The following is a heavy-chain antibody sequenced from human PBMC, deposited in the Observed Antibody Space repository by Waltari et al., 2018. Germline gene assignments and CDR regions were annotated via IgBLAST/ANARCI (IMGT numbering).Heavy chain of an antibody. D-gene: IGHD6-19*01. CDR2: IYPGDSDT. Sequence: EVQLVQSGAEVKKPGESLKISCKGSGYSFTSYWIGWVRQMPGKGLEWVWLIYPGDSDTRYSPAFQGPVTISADKSISTAYLQWSSLKASDTAMYYCARHEGLADYYYYMDVWGKGTTVTVSS. V-gene: IGHV5-51*01. CDR1: GYSFTSYW. J-gene: IGHJ6*03. CDR3: ARHEGLADYYYYMDV.